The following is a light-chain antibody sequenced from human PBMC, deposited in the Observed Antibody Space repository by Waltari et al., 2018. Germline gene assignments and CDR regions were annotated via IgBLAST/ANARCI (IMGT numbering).Light chain of an antibody. V-gene: IGKV4-1*01. Sequence: DIVMTQSPDSLAVSLGERATIHCMSSQTVLYSPNNKDYLAWYQQRPGHPPKLLIYWASTRDSGVPYRFSGSGSRTDCALTISGLLPEDVAVYYCQKYYAIPRTFGQGTMVEIK. J-gene: IGKJ1*01. CDR3: QKYYAIPRT. CDR1: QTVLYSPNNKDY. CDR2: WAS.